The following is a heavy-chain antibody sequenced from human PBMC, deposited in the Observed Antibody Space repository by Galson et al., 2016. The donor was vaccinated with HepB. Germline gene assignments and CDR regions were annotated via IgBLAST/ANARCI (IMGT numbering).Heavy chain of an antibody. Sequence: SLRLSCAASGFTFNSYGMSWVRQAPGKGLEWVSSISGSGGRPLYADSVKGRFTISRDNSKNTLYLQMSSLGAGDTAVYYCVKDAGGRDRWGQGTLVTVSS. CDR2: ISGSGGRP. CDR3: VKDAGGRDR. D-gene: IGHD4-23*01. CDR1: GFTFNSYG. V-gene: IGHV3-23*01. J-gene: IGHJ5*02.